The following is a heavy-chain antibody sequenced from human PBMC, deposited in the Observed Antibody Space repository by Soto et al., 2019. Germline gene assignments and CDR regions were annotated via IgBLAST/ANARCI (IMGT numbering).Heavy chain of an antibody. V-gene: IGHV4-31*03. CDR2: IYYSGST. J-gene: IGHJ5*02. CDR3: ARESIFGVVTRFDP. D-gene: IGHD3-3*01. Sequence: PSETLSLTCTVSGGSIGSGCYYWSWIRQHPGKGLEWIGYIYYSGSTYYNPSLKSRVTISVDTSKNQFSLKLSSVTAADTAVYYCARESIFGVVTRFDPWGQGTLVTVSS. CDR1: GGSIGSGCYY.